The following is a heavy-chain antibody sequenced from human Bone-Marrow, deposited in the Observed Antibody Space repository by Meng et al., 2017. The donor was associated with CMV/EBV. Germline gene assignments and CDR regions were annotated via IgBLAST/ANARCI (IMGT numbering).Heavy chain of an antibody. V-gene: IGHV3-23*03. CDR1: GFTFRNYA. CDR2: IYSGDGDT. J-gene: IGHJ6*02. D-gene: IGHD3-10*01. Sequence: GESLKISCAASGFTFRNYAMTWVRQAPGKGLEWVSIIYSGDGDTFYVDSVKGRFTISRDDSKNTVSLQMNSLRAEDTAVYYCALGYGMDVWGQGTTVTVSS. CDR3: ALGYGMDV.